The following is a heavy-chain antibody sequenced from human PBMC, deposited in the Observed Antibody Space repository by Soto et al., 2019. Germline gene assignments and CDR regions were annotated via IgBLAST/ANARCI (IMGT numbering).Heavy chain of an antibody. Sequence: GASGSVSGKASGYTFAIDGISWGRQAPGQGLEWILWISAYNGNTNYAQKLQGRVTMTTDTSTSTAYMELRSLRSADTAVYYCARLQSYYYSLTNFDYRGQGPPLHVSS. CDR3: ARLQSYYYSLTNFDY. CDR2: ISAYNGNT. V-gene: IGHV1-18*01. J-gene: IGHJ4*02. D-gene: IGHD3-22*01. CDR1: GYTFAIDG.